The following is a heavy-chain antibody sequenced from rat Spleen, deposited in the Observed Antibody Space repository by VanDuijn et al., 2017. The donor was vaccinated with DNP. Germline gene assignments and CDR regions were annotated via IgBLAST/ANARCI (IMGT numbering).Heavy chain of an antibody. V-gene: IGHV5-20*01. CDR1: GFTFSDYY. Sequence: EVQLVESGGGLVQPGRSLKLSCAASGFTFSDYYMAWVRQAPTKGLEWVASISYDGGRTYYRDSVKGRFTISRDNAKSTLYLQMDSLRSEDTATYYCAGQGTTGNPYWYFDFWGPGTMVTVSS. CDR2: ISYDGGRT. CDR3: AGQGTTGNPYWYFDF. D-gene: IGHD1-11*01. J-gene: IGHJ1*01.